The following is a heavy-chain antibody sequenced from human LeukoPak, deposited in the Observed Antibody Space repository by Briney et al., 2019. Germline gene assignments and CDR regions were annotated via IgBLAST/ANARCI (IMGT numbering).Heavy chain of an antibody. Sequence: PSETLSLTCTVSGGSISSYYWSWIRQPAGKGLEWIGRIYISGSTNYNPSLKSRVTMSVETSKNQFSLKLSSVTAADTAVYYCARTRRDGYNDYYYYYMDVWGKGTTVTVSS. V-gene: IGHV4-4*07. CDR3: ARTRRDGYNDYYYYYMDV. D-gene: IGHD5-24*01. CDR2: IYISGST. J-gene: IGHJ6*03. CDR1: GGSISSYY.